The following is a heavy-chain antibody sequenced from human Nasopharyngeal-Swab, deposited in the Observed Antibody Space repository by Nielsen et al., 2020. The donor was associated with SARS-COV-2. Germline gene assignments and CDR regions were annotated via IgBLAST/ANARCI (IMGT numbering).Heavy chain of an antibody. J-gene: IGHJ4*02. V-gene: IGHV3-21*01. CDR3: ATSDIAAAADY. D-gene: IGHD6-13*01. CDR1: GFTFSSYS. CDR2: ISSSSSYI. Sequence: GESLKISCAASGFTFSSYSMNWVRQAPGKGPEWVSSISSSSSYIYYADSVKGRFTISRDNAKNSLYLQMNSLRAEDTAVYYCATSDIAAAADYWGQGTLVTVSS.